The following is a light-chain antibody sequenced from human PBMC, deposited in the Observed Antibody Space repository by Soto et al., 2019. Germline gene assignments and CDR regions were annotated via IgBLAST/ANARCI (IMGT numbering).Light chain of an antibody. J-gene: IGLJ2*01. CDR3: CSYGGNAFFAI. V-gene: IGLV2-23*01. Sequence: QSVLTQPASVSGSPGQSITISCTGTNSDIGSYNLVSWYQQHPGKVPRLMIYEGTKRPSGVSNLFSGSRSGNTASLTISGLQAEDEADYYCCSYGGNAFFAIFGGGTNLTVL. CDR1: NSDIGSYNL. CDR2: EGT.